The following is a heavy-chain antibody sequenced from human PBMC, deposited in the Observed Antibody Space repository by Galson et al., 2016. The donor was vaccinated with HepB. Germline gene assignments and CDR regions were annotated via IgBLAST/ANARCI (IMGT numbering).Heavy chain of an antibody. Sequence: SLRLSCAASGLTFSSYAMHWVRQAPGKGLEWVAIIWSDGNQYLYADSVKGRFTISRDNSKNTLYLQMNSLRAEDTAVYYCARVPSSAWFDYWGQGTLVTVSS. CDR3: ARVPSSAWFDY. D-gene: IGHD6-19*01. CDR2: IWSDGNQY. CDR1: GLTFSSYA. J-gene: IGHJ4*02. V-gene: IGHV3-33*01.